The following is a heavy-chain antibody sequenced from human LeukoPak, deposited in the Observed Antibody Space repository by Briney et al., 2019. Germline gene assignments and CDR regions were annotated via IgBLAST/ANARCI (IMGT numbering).Heavy chain of an antibody. J-gene: IGHJ4*02. V-gene: IGHV1-2*02. Sequence: ASVKVSCKASGYTFTGYYMHWVRQAPGQGLEWMGWINPNSGGTNYAQKFQGRVTMTRDMSTSTVYMELSSLRSDDTAVYYCARSSIAARPSDYWGQGTLVTVSS. CDR3: ARSSIAARPSDY. CDR1: GYTFTGYY. D-gene: IGHD6-6*01. CDR2: INPNSGGT.